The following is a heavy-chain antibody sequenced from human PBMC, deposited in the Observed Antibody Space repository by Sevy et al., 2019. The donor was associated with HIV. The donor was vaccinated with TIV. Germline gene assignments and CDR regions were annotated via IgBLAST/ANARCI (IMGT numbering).Heavy chain of an antibody. V-gene: IGHV4-30-4*01. CDR2: IYYSGST. Sequence: SETLSLTCTVSGGSISSGDYYWSWIRQPPGKGLEWIGYIYYSGSTYYNPSLKSRVTISVDTSKNQFSLKLSSVTAADTAVYYCARVLVYTFEIFGVVIMKGDAFDIWGQGTMVTVSS. D-gene: IGHD3-3*01. CDR3: ARVLVYTFEIFGVVIMKGDAFDI. J-gene: IGHJ3*02. CDR1: GGSISSGDYY.